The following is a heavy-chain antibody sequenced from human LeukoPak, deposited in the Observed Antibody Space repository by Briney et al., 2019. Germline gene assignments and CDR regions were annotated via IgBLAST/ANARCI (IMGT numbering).Heavy chain of an antibody. CDR2: IYHSGST. CDR1: GGSISSGGYY. J-gene: IGHJ3*02. V-gene: IGHV4-30-2*01. D-gene: IGHD3-3*01. CDR3: ARDRALPRSTIFGVVNDAFDI. Sequence: PSETLSLACTVSGGSISSGGYYWSWIRQPPGKGLEWIGYIYHSGSTYYNPSLKSRVTISADRSKNQFSLKLSSVTAADTAVYYCARDRALPRSTIFGVVNDAFDIWGQGTMVTVSS.